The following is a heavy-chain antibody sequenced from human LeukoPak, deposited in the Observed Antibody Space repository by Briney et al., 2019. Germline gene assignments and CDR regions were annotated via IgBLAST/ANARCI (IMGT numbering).Heavy chain of an antibody. Sequence: GGSLRLSCAASGFTFSSYGMHWVRQAPGKGLEWVAFIRYDGSNKYYADSVKGRFTISRDNSKNTLYLQMNSLRAEDTAVYYCAPRIAVATILQHWGQGTLVTVSS. D-gene: IGHD6-19*01. J-gene: IGHJ1*01. V-gene: IGHV3-30*02. CDR2: IRYDGSNK. CDR1: GFTFSSYG. CDR3: APRIAVATILQH.